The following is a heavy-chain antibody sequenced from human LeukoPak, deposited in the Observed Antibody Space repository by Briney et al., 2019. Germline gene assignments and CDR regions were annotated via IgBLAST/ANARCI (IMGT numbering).Heavy chain of an antibody. Sequence: PGRSLGLSCAASGFTFSSYGMHWVRQAPGKGLEWVAVIWYDGSNKYYADSVKGRFTISRDNSKNTLYLQMNSLRAEDTAVYYCARENYDSSGYYASCFDYWGQGTLVTVSS. CDR3: ARENYDSSGYYASCFDY. D-gene: IGHD3-22*01. CDR1: GFTFSSYG. CDR2: IWYDGSNK. J-gene: IGHJ4*02. V-gene: IGHV3-33*01.